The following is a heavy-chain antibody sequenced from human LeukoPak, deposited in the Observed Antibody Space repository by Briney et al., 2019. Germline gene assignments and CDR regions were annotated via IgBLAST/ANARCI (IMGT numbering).Heavy chain of an antibody. CDR3: AKEGPTGTTKFDY. D-gene: IGHD1-1*01. Sequence: PGGSLRLSCAASGFTFSSYAMSWLRQAPGRGLEWVSAISENGGTTYYADSVKGRSTISRDNSKNTLSLQPNSLRAEDTAVYYCAKEGPTGTTKFDYWGQGTLVTVSS. V-gene: IGHV3-23*01. CDR2: ISENGGTT. CDR1: GFTFSSYA. J-gene: IGHJ4*02.